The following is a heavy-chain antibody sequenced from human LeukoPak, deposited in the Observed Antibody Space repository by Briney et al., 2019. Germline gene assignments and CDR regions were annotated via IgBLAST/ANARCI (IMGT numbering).Heavy chain of an antibody. CDR2: IYPGDSDT. D-gene: IGHD2-2*01. CDR1: GYSFTSYW. CDR3: ARTIPGLFSSTTYGY. J-gene: IGHJ4*02. Sequence: GESLKISCKGSGYSFTSYWIGWVRQMPGKGLEWMGIIYPGDSDTRYSPSFQGQVTISADKSISTAYLQWSSLKASDTAMYYCARTIPGLFSSTTYGYWGQGTLVTVSS. V-gene: IGHV5-51*01.